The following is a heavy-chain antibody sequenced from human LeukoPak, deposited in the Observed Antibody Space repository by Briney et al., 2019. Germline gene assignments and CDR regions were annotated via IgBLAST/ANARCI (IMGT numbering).Heavy chain of an antibody. CDR3: ARGPHSSSWSNWFDP. J-gene: IGHJ5*02. D-gene: IGHD6-13*01. CDR1: GFTSSSYS. V-gene: IGHV3-21*01. CDR2: ISSSSYI. Sequence: PGGSLRLSCAASGFTSSSYSMNWVRQAPGKGLEWVSSISSSSYIYYADSVKGRFTISRDNAKNSLYLQMNSLRAEDTAVYYCARGPHSSSWSNWFDPWGQGTLVTVSS.